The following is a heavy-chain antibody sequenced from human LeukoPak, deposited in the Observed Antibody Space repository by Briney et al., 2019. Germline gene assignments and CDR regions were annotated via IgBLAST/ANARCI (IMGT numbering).Heavy chain of an antibody. V-gene: IGHV3-9*01. Sequence: QPGGSLRLSCAASGFTFSRYAMSWVRQAPGKGLEWVSGISWNSGSIGYADSVKGRFTISRDNAKHSLYLQMNSLRAEDTALYYCAKGTGSYIHDAFDIWGQGTMVTVSS. CDR1: GFTFSRYA. CDR3: AKGTGSYIHDAFDI. D-gene: IGHD3-10*01. CDR2: ISWNSGSI. J-gene: IGHJ3*02.